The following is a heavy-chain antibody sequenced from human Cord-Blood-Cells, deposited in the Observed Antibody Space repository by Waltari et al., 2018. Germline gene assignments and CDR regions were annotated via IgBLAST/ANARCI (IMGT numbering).Heavy chain of an antibody. CDR2: IYYSGST. D-gene: IGHD3-3*01. J-gene: IGHJ3*02. CDR3: ARGEWLLSTDDAFDI. Sequence: QVQLQESGPGLVKPSQTLSLTCTVSGGSISSGGYYWSWIRQHSGKGLEWIGYIYYSGSTYYNPSLKSRVTISVDTSKNQFSLKLSSVTAADTAVYYCARGEWLLSTDDAFDIWGQGTMVTVSS. V-gene: IGHV4-31*03. CDR1: GGSISSGGYY.